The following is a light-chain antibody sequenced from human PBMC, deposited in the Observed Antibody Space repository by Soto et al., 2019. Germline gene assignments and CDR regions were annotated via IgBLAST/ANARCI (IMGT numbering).Light chain of an antibody. CDR3: HQRQSWPRT. J-gene: IGKJ1*01. CDR1: QTVNSR. V-gene: IGKV3-11*01. Sequence: EIVLPQSPATLSSSPGERATLSCRASQTVNSRLAWYQHKPGQAPRLLIYHTSNRATGIPARFSGSGSGTDFTLTISSLEPEDFAVYYCHQRQSWPRTFGQGTKVDIK. CDR2: HTS.